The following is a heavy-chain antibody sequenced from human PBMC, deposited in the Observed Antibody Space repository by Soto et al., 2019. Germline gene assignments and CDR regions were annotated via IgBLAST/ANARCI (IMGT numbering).Heavy chain of an antibody. CDR1: GFTFSSYA. Sequence: GGSLRLACAASGFTFSSYAMSWVRQAPGKGLEWVSAISGSGGSTYYADSVKGRFTISRDNSKNTLYLQMNILRAEDTALYFCAKGGNSTYLYFDSWGQGTLVTVSS. V-gene: IGHV3-23*01. CDR2: ISGSGGST. CDR3: AKGGNSTYLYFDS. J-gene: IGHJ4*02. D-gene: IGHD4-4*01.